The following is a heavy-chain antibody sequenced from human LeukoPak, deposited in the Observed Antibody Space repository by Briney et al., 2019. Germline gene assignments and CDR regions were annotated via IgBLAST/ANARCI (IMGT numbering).Heavy chain of an antibody. Sequence: GGSLRLSCAASGFTFSSYAMTWVRQAPGKGLEWVSTISDSGGSTYYADSVKGRVTNSRDNYKNTLYLQMNSLRPEDTAVYYCAKEARGSGSYYPEPFDYWGQGTLVTVSS. CDR2: ISDSGGST. CDR3: AKEARGSGSYYPEPFDY. V-gene: IGHV3-23*01. D-gene: IGHD3-10*01. CDR1: GFTFSSYA. J-gene: IGHJ4*02.